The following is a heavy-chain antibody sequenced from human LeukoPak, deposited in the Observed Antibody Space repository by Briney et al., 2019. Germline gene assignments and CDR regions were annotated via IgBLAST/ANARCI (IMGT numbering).Heavy chain of an antibody. Sequence: SETLSLTCAVYGGSFSGYYWSWIRQPPGKGLEWIGEINHSGSTNYNPSLKSRVTISVDTSKNQFSLKLSSVTAADTAVYYCARGVADDSSGYYSLYYFDYWGQGTLVSVSS. CDR1: GGSFSGYY. V-gene: IGHV4-34*01. CDR3: ARGVADDSSGYYSLYYFDY. J-gene: IGHJ4*02. CDR2: INHSGST. D-gene: IGHD3-22*01.